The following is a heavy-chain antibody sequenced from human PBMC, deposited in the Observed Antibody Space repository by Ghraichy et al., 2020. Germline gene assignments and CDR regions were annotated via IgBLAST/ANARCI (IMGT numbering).Heavy chain of an antibody. CDR3: ARVGRYFDRNYYYYGMDV. Sequence: ASVKVSCKASGYTFTSYGISWVRQAPGQGLEWMGWISAYNGNTNYAQKLQGRVTMTTDTSTSTAYMELRSLRSDDTAVYYCARVGRYFDRNYYYYGMDVWGQGTTVTVSS. CDR2: ISAYNGNT. J-gene: IGHJ6*02. CDR1: GYTFTSYG. D-gene: IGHD3-9*01. V-gene: IGHV1-18*01.